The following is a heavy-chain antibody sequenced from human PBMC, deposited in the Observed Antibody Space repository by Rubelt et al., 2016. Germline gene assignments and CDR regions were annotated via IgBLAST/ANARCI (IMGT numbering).Heavy chain of an antibody. CDR3: AREGDYYYGMDV. V-gene: IGHV4-34*01. D-gene: IGHD3-16*01. Sequence: QVQQQQWGAGLLKPSETLSLTCAVYGGSFSGYYWSWIRQPPGKGLEWIGEINHSGSTNYNPSLKSRVTISVDTSKNQFSLKLSSVTAADTAVYYWAREGDYYYGMDVWGQGTTVTVSS. CDR1: GGSFSGYY. CDR2: INHSGST. J-gene: IGHJ6*02.